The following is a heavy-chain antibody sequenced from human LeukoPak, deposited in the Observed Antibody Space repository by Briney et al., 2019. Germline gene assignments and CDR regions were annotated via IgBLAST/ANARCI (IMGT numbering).Heavy chain of an antibody. CDR1: GGSISSSSYW. CDR3: ARNYYESSGYYPWNFDY. D-gene: IGHD3-22*01. V-gene: IGHV4-39*01. CDR2: IYYSGCT. J-gene: IGHJ4*02. Sequence: SETLSLTCTVSGGSISSSSYWWGWIRQPPGKGLEWIANIYYSGCTHYNPSLKSRVTISIEKSKNQFSLKLSSVTAADTAVYYCARNYYESSGYYPWNFDYWGQGTLVTVSS.